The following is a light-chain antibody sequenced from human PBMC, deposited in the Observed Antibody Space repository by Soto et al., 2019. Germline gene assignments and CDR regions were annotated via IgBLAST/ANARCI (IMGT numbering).Light chain of an antibody. J-gene: IGKJ3*01. CDR2: AAS. V-gene: IGKV1-27*01. CDR1: QGISNY. CDR3: XXYISAPFT. Sequence: DIQMTQSPSSLSASVGDRVTITCRATQGISNYLAWYQQKPGKVPKLLIYAASTLQSGVPSRFSGSGSGTXXXXXXXXXQPXDVXXXXXXXYISAPFTFGPGTNVDIK.